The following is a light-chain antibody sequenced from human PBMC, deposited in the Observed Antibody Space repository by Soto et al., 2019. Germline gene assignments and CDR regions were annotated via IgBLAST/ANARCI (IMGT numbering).Light chain of an antibody. CDR3: GAWDSSLSAGV. V-gene: IGLV1-51*01. Sequence: QSVLTQPPSVSAAPGQTVSISCSGSTSNLGNNYVFWYQQLPGTAPKLLIYDNNKRPSGIPDRFSGSKSGTSATLGITGLQTEDEADYYCGAWDSSLSAGVFGGGTKLTVL. J-gene: IGLJ3*02. CDR1: TSNLGNNY. CDR2: DNN.